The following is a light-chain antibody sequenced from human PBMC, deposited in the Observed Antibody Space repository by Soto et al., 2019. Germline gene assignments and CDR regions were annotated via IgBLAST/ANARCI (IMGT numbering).Light chain of an antibody. CDR2: GNS. CDR3: QSYDSSLSGWV. J-gene: IGLJ3*02. Sequence: QSVLTQPPSVSGAPGQRVTISCTGYNSNIGAGYDVHWYQQLPGTAPKLLIYGNSNRPSGVPDRFSASKSGTSASLAITGIQAEDDADYYCQSYDSSLSGWVFGGWTKLTVL. CDR1: NSNIGAGYD. V-gene: IGLV1-40*01.